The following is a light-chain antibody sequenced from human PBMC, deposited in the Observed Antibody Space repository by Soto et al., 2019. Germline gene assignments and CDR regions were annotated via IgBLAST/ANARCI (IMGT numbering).Light chain of an antibody. Sequence: EIVLTQSPATLSLSPGERATLSCRASQSVSSYLAWYQQKPGQAPRLLIYDASSRATGIPARFSGSGSGTDFPLTISRLEPEDFAVYYCQQRSNWLYTSGQGTKLEIK. J-gene: IGKJ2*01. V-gene: IGKV3-11*01. CDR3: QQRSNWLYT. CDR2: DAS. CDR1: QSVSSY.